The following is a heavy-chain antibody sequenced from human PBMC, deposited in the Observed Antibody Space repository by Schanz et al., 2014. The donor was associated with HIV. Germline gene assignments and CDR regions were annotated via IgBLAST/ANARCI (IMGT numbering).Heavy chain of an antibody. D-gene: IGHD3-10*01. V-gene: IGHV4-34*01. J-gene: IGHJ5*02. CDR1: GGSLSGYK. Sequence: QVQLQQWGAGLLKPSETLSLTCAVYGGSLSGYKWSWIRQPPGKGLEWIGEISHSGNTNYNPILKSRVTISVDTSKNQFSLKVTSVTPADTAVYYCAKSGGDASYYYVSGSYSTGWLDPWGQGTLVTVSS. CDR3: AKSGGDASYYYVSGSYSTGWLDP. CDR2: ISHSGNT.